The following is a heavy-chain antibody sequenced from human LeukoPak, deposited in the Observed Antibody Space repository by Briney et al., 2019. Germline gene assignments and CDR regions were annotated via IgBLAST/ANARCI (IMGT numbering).Heavy chain of an antibody. CDR2: IYYSGST. D-gene: IGHD3-9*01. Sequence: SETLSLTCTVSGGSISSNTYYWGWIRQPPVKGLEWIGSIYYSGSTYYNPSLKSRVTISVDTSKNQFSLKLSSVTAADTAVYYCATQPLLTGYYRRQNDYWGQGTLVTVSS. CDR1: GGSISSNTYY. V-gene: IGHV4-39*07. J-gene: IGHJ4*02. CDR3: ATQPLLTGYYRRQNDY.